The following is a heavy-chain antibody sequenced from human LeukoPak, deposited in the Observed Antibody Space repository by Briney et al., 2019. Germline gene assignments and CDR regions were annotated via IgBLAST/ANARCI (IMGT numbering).Heavy chain of an antibody. CDR3: ARSHCSSTSCYSRDRAFDY. V-gene: IGHV3-53*04. CDR1: GFTVSSYY. D-gene: IGHD2-2*01. Sequence: GESLRLSCAASGFTVSSYYMSWDRQAPGKGLEWVSVIYSGGSTYYADSVKGRFTISRHNSKNTLYLQMNSLRAEDTAIYYCARSHCSSTSCYSRDRAFDYWGQGTLVTVSS. CDR2: IYSGGST. J-gene: IGHJ4*02.